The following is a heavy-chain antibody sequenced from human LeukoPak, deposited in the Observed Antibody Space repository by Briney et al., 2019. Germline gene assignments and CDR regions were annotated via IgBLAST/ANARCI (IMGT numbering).Heavy chain of an antibody. CDR3: AKDPLRIAAAGADY. Sequence: GGSLRLSCAASGFTFSSYAMSWVRQAPGKGLEWVSAISGSGGSTYYADSVKGRFTISRDNSKNTLYLQMNSLRAGDTAVYYCAKDPLRIAAAGADYWGQGTLVTVSS. CDR2: ISGSGGST. CDR1: GFTFSSYA. J-gene: IGHJ4*02. V-gene: IGHV3-23*01. D-gene: IGHD6-13*01.